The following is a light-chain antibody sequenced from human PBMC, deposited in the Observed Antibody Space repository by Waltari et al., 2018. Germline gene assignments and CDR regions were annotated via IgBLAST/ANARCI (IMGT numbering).Light chain of an antibody. CDR2: GAY. Sequence: VMTPSPATLSVSPGDRATLSCRASQGVSRNLAWYQQKPGQAPRLRIYGAYTRGTGIPARFSGSGSGTEFSLTISSLQSEDFAVYYCQQYISWPWTFGQGTKVEIK. V-gene: IGKV3-15*01. J-gene: IGKJ1*01. CDR1: QGVSRN. CDR3: QQYISWPWT.